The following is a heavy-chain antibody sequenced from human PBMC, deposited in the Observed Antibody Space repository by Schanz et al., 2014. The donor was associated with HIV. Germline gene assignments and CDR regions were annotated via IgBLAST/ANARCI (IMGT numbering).Heavy chain of an antibody. J-gene: IGHJ6*02. CDR1: GFTFSSYS. D-gene: IGHD6-6*01. CDR2: ISSSSSTI. Sequence: EVQLVESGGGLVQPGGSLRLSCAASGFTFSSYSMNWVRQAPGKGLEWVSYISSSSSTIYYADSVKGRFTISRDNAKNSLYMQMNSLRGDDTALYYCAKAYSTSRPYSMDIWGQGTTVTVSS. V-gene: IGHV3-48*01. CDR3: AKAYSTSRPYSMDI.